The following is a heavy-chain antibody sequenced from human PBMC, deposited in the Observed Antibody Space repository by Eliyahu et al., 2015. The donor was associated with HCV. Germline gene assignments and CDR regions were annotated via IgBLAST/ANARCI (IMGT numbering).Heavy chain of an antibody. J-gene: IGHJ4*02. D-gene: IGHD6-19*01. V-gene: IGHV4-4*07. CDR3: ARGSTSGWYGSPQLDY. CDR2: IYTSGST. Sequence: QVQLQESGPGLVKPSETLSLTCTVSGXSXSSYYWSWIRQPAGKGLEWIGRIYTSGSTNYNPSLKSRVTMSVDTSKNQFSLKLSSVTAADTAVYYCARGSTSGWYGSPQLDYWGQGTLVTVSS. CDR1: GXSXSSYY.